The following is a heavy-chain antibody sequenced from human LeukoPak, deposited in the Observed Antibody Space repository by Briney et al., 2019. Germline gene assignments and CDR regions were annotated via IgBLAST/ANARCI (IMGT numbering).Heavy chain of an antibody. D-gene: IGHD5-24*01. V-gene: IGHV4-59*12. Sequence: SETLSLTCTVPGASITSYDWSWLRQSPGKGMEWVGYIYYTGGVDYNPSLKSRVPISVDTSKSQFSLKLSSVTAVDTAVYYCARVVEGYPPTYWGQGTLVTVSS. CDR3: ARVVEGYPPTY. CDR2: IYYTGGV. J-gene: IGHJ4*02. CDR1: GASITSYD.